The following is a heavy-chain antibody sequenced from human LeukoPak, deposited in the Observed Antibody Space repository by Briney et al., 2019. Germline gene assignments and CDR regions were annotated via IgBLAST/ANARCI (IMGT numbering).Heavy chain of an antibody. Sequence: GGSLRLSCAASGFTFSSYGMHWVRQAPGKGLEWVAFIRYDGSNKYYADSVKGRFTISRDNSKNTLYLQMNSLRAEDTAVYYCAGGPRSPYCGGDCYKDPTDYWGQGTLVTVSS. CDR2: IRYDGSNK. CDR3: AGGPRSPYCGGDCYKDPTDY. V-gene: IGHV3-30*02. J-gene: IGHJ4*02. D-gene: IGHD2-21*02. CDR1: GFTFSSYG.